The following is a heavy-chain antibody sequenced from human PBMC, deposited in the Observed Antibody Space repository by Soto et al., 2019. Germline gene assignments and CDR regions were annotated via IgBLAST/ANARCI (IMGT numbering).Heavy chain of an antibody. J-gene: IGHJ6*03. V-gene: IGHV1-2*04. CDR2: INPNGGVT. CDR3: ARESGGATATLDYYYCYMDV. Sequence: QVQLVQSGAEVKKPGASVTVSCRSSGDTFNDYYIHWVRQAPGQGLEWMGWINPNGGVTKYAQKFQGWVTMTRDTAIRTVDMQLSRLRSDDTAVYYCARESGGATATLDYYYCYMDVWGTGTTVTVSS. D-gene: IGHD5-12*01. CDR1: GDTFNDYY.